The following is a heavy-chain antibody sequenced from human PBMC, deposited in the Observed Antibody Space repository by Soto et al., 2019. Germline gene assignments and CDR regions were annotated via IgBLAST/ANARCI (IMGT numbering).Heavy chain of an antibody. J-gene: IGHJ4*02. D-gene: IGHD4-17*01. CDR2: IYYGGST. CDR3: AIDRWDAYGAY. Sequence: GSLRLSCAASGFTFSSYGMHWVRQAPGKGLEWVAVIYYGGSTYYADSVKGRFTISRDNSKNTVHLQMNSLRAEDSAVYYCAIDRWDAYGAYWGQGTLVTVSS. V-gene: IGHV3-30*12. CDR1: GFTFSSYG.